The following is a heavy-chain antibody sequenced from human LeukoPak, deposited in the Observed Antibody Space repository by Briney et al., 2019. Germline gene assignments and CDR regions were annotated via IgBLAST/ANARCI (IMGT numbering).Heavy chain of an antibody. Sequence: GGSLRLSCAASGFTFSNYWMHRVRQAPGKGLVWVSRINSDGSTTNYADSVMGRITVSRDNAKNTVYLQMNSLRAEDTAVYYCVRDLRESDFWGQGSLVTVSS. CDR1: GFTFSNYW. D-gene: IGHD1-26*01. CDR3: VRDLRESDF. CDR2: INSDGSTT. J-gene: IGHJ4*02. V-gene: IGHV3-74*01.